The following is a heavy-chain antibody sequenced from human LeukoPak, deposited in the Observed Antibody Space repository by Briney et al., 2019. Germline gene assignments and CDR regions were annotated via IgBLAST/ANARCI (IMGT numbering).Heavy chain of an antibody. CDR3: ARELGYCSGGSCYWGEDY. Sequence: PGGSLRLSCAASGFTFSSYGMHWVRQAPGKGLEWVAVISYDGSNKYYADSVKGRFTISKDNSKNTLYLQMNSLRAEDTAVYYCARELGYCSGGSCYWGEDYWGQGTLVTVSS. CDR2: ISYDGSNK. CDR1: GFTFSSYG. D-gene: IGHD2-15*01. J-gene: IGHJ4*02. V-gene: IGHV3-30*03.